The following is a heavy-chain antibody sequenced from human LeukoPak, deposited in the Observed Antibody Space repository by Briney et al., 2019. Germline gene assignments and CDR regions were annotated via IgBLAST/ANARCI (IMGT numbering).Heavy chain of an antibody. CDR2: IRSSGSST. D-gene: IGHD3-22*01. CDR1: GLTFSGQW. V-gene: IGHV3-23*01. Sequence: AGGSLRLSCVASGLTFSGQWMSWVRQAPGKGLEWVSSIRSSGSSTSYADSVEGRFTISRDNSKNTLYVQVNSLGTEDTAAYYCAKGSYYDSSGSFYFDYWGQGTLVTVSS. J-gene: IGHJ4*02. CDR3: AKGSYYDSSGSFYFDY.